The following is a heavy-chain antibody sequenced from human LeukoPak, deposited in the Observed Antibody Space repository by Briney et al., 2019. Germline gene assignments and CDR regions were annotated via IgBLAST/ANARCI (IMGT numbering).Heavy chain of an antibody. CDR1: GFTFSSYS. D-gene: IGHD3-16*01. CDR3: ARERRIMITFGGVIVFDY. J-gene: IGHJ4*02. V-gene: IGHV3-48*04. Sequence: GGSLRLSCAASGFTFSSYSMNWVRQAPGKGLEWVSYISSGSTIYYADSVKGRFTISRDNAKNSLYLQMNSLRAEDTAVYYCARERRIMITFGGVIVFDYWGQGTLVTVSS. CDR2: ISSGSTI.